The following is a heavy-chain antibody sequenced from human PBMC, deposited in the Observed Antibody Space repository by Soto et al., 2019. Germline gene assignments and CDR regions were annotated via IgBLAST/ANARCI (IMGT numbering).Heavy chain of an antibody. D-gene: IGHD3-22*01. CDR1: GGSISSSSYY. J-gene: IGHJ3*02. CDR2: IYYSWST. CDR3: AILSHLYDSSGYYYGRAFDI. V-gene: IGHV4-39*01. Sequence: QLQLQESGPGLVKPSETLSLTCTVSGGSISSSSYYWGWIRQPPGKGLEWIGSIYYSWSTYYNPSLKSRVTISVDTSKNQFSLKLSSVTAADTAVYYCAILSHLYDSSGYYYGRAFDIWGQGTMVTVSS.